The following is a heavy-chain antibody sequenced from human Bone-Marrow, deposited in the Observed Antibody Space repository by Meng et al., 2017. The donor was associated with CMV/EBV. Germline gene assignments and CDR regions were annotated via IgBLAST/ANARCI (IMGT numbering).Heavy chain of an antibody. Sequence: GESLKISCAASGFTFNSYSMNWVRQAPGKGLEWVSYITGSSSTQYYADSVKGRFTISRDNAKNSLFLQMNSLRVEDSAVYYCARQDAFDIWGQGTLVTGSS. CDR3: ARQDAFDI. CDR2: ITGSSSTQ. J-gene: IGHJ3*02. CDR1: GFTFNSYS. V-gene: IGHV3-48*04.